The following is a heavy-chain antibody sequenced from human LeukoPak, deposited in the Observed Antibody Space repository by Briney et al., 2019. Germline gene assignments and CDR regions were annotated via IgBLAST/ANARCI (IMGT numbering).Heavy chain of an antibody. Sequence: ASVKVSCKASGYTFTGYYMRWVRQSPGQGLEWMGWINPNSGGTNYAQKFQGRVTMTRDTSISTAYVELSRLRSDDTAVYYCASEFGYCSGGSCYSDPTEYFQHWGQGTLVTVSS. J-gene: IGHJ1*01. CDR1: GYTFTGYY. CDR3: ASEFGYCSGGSCYSDPTEYFQH. CDR2: INPNSGGT. V-gene: IGHV1-2*02. D-gene: IGHD2-15*01.